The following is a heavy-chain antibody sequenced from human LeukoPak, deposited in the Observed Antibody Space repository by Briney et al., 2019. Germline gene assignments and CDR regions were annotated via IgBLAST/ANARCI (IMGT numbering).Heavy chain of an antibody. CDR2: IIPILGIA. CDR1: GGTFSSYA. D-gene: IGHD2-15*01. V-gene: IGHV1-69*04. CDR3: ARDSDMFDP. J-gene: IGHJ5*02. Sequence: GSSVKVSCKASGGTFSSYAISWVRQAPGQGLEWMGRIIPILGIANYAQKFQGRVTITAGKSTSTAYMELSSLRSEDTAVYYCARDSDMFDPWGQGTLVTVSS.